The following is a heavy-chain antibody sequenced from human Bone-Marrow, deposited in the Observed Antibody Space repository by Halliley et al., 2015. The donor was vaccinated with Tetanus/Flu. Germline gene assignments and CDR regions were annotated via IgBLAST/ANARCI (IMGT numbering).Heavy chain of an antibody. CDR1: GGPISGYQ. CDR3: ARVSTSAYYFDL. D-gene: IGHD2-2*01. Sequence: TLSLTCTVSGGPISGYQWSWLRQPPGKGLEWIADIYYSGTSNYNPSLRNRVTMSFDTSKRQFSLRLESVTAADTAVYYCARVSTSAYYFDLWGRGTLVVVS. CDR2: IYYSGTS. V-gene: IGHV4-59*01. J-gene: IGHJ4*02.